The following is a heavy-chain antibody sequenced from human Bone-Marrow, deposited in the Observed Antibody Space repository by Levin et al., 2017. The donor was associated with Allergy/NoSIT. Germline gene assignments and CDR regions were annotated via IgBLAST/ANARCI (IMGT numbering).Heavy chain of an antibody. Sequence: GGSLRLSCAASGLTFSNAWMSWVRQAPGKGLEWVGRIKSKTDGGTTDYPAPVKGRFTISRDDSKHTLYLQMNSLKIEDTALYYCTTDYDFWSGTFDYWGQGTLVTVSS. J-gene: IGHJ4*02. CDR1: GLTFSNAW. D-gene: IGHD3-3*01. CDR3: TTDYDFWSGTFDY. V-gene: IGHV3-15*01. CDR2: IKSKTDGGTT.